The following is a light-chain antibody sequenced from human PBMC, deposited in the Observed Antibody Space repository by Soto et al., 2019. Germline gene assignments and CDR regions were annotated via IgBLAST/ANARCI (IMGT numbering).Light chain of an antibody. J-gene: IGLJ3*02. CDR1: SSDVGAYNY. V-gene: IGLV2-11*01. CDR2: DVS. Sequence: QSVLPQPRSVSGSPGQSVTISCTGTSSDVGAYNYVSWYQQHPDKAPKLMIFDVSKRPSGVPDRFSGSKSGNTASLTISGLQAEDEADDYCCSYAGSYIWVFGGGTKVTVL. CDR3: CSYAGSYIWV.